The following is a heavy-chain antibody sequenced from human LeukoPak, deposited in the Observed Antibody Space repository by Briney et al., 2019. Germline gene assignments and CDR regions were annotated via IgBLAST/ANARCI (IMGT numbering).Heavy chain of an antibody. V-gene: IGHV3-23*01. J-gene: IGHJ5*02. D-gene: IGHD3-9*01. CDR2: ISGSGGNT. CDR1: GFIFTNYA. CDR3: ARDGPADYDILTGYSAFDP. Sequence: GGSLRLSCAASGFIFTNYAMSWVRQAPGKGLEWVSAISGSGGNTYYADSVKGRFTISRDNSMNTLYLQMSSLRAEDTAVYYCARDGPADYDILTGYSAFDPWGQGTLVTVSS.